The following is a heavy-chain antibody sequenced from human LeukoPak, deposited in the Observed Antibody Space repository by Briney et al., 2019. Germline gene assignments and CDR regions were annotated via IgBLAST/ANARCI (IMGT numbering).Heavy chain of an antibody. Sequence: GGSLRLSCSASGFTFSSYAMHWVRQAPGKGLEYVSAISSNGGGTYYADSVKGRFTISRDNSKNTLYLQMSSLRAEDTAVYYCVPDYYDSSGYYYSYTYWGQGTVVTVSS. CDR3: VPDYYDSSGYYYSYTY. D-gene: IGHD3-22*01. V-gene: IGHV3-64D*06. CDR1: GFTFSSYA. CDR2: ISSNGGGT. J-gene: IGHJ4*02.